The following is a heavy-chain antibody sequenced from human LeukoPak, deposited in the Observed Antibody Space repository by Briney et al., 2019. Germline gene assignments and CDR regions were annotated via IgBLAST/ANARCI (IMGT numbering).Heavy chain of an antibody. D-gene: IGHD1-14*01. V-gene: IGHV1-69*13. CDR2: IIPIFGTA. CDR3: ARGPGPTPYYFDY. Sequence: SVKVSCKASGGTFSSYAISWVRQAPGQGLEWMGGIIPIFGTANYAQKFQGRVTITADESTSTAYMELRSLRSEDTAVYYCARGPGPTPYYFDYWGQGTLVTVSS. CDR1: GGTFSSYA. J-gene: IGHJ4*02.